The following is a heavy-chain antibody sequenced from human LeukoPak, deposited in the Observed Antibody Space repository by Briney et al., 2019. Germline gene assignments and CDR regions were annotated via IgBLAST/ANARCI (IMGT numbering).Heavy chain of an antibody. V-gene: IGHV3-15*01. Sequence: GGSPRLSCAASGFTFSDAWMSWVRQAPGKGLEWIGRIKRKTDGGTTDYAAPVKGRFTISRDDSKNTLYLQMNSLKIEDTAVYHCTDPTRQGPHYWGQGTLVTVSS. CDR2: IKRKTDGGTT. CDR3: TDPTRQGPHY. J-gene: IGHJ4*02. CDR1: GFTFSDAW. D-gene: IGHD1-14*01.